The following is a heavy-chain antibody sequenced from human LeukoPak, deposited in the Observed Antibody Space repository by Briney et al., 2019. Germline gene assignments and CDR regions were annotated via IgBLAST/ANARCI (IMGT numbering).Heavy chain of an antibody. CDR2: ISYDGSNL. J-gene: IGHJ4*02. CDR1: GFTFSSYA. D-gene: IGHD4-17*01. Sequence: GRSLRLSCAASGFTFSSYAMHWVRQAPGKGLDWVAVISYDGSNLYYADSVKGRFTISRDNSKNTLYLQMNSLRAEDTAVYYCARGSYGEIYFDFWGQGTLVTVSS. CDR3: ARGSYGEIYFDF. V-gene: IGHV3-30*04.